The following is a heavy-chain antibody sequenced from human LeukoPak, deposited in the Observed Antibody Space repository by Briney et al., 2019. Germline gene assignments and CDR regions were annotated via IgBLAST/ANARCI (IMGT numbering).Heavy chain of an antibody. D-gene: IGHD3-22*01. CDR3: ARHGGYYDSSGYYPPGDY. CDR2: IYPGDSDT. V-gene: IGHV5-51*01. J-gene: IGHJ4*02. Sequence: GESLKISCKGSGYSFTSYWTGWVRQMPGKGLEWMGIIYPGDSDTRYSPSFQGQVTISADKSISTAYLQWSSLKASDTAMYYCARHGGYYDSSGYYPPGDYWGQGTLVTVSS. CDR1: GYSFTSYW.